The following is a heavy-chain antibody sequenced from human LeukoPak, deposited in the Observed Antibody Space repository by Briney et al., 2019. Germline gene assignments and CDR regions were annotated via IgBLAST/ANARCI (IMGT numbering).Heavy chain of an antibody. Sequence: PGGSLRLSCAASGFTFSSYAMSWVRQAPGKGLEWVSSISSSSSYIYYADSVKGRFTISRDNAKNSLYLQMNSLRAEDTAVYYCARAPDIVVVPALFDYWGQGTLVTVSS. CDR2: ISSSSSYI. CDR3: ARAPDIVVVPALFDY. V-gene: IGHV3-21*01. J-gene: IGHJ4*02. CDR1: GFTFSSYA. D-gene: IGHD2-2*01.